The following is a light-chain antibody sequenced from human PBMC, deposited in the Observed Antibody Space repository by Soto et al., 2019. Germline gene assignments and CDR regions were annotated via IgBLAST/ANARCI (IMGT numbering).Light chain of an antibody. Sequence: EMVLTQSPDTLSVSPGERATLSGRASQSVSSYLAWYQQKPGQAPRLLIYDASNRATGITARFSGSGSGTDFTLTIGRLDPEDFAVYYCQQRSNWPITFGQGTRLDIK. CDR1: QSVSSY. V-gene: IGKV3-11*01. CDR3: QQRSNWPIT. CDR2: DAS. J-gene: IGKJ5*01.